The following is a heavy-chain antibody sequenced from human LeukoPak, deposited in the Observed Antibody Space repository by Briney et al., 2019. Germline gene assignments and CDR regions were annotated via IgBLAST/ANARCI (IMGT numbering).Heavy chain of an antibody. J-gene: IGHJ5*02. V-gene: IGHV4-34*01. D-gene: IGHD6-13*01. CDR3: ARHFGYSSSWYANLRWLHNWFDP. CDR1: GGSFSGYY. Sequence: SETLSLTCAVYGGSFSGYYWSWIRQPPGRGLEWIGEINHSGSTNYNPSLKSRVTISVDTSKNQFSLKLSSVTAADTAVYYCARHFGYSSSWYANLRWLHNWFDPWGQGTLVTVSS. CDR2: INHSGST.